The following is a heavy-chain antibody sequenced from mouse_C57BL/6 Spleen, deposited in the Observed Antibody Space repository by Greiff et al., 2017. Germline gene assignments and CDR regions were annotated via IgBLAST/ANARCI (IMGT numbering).Heavy chain of an antibody. V-gene: IGHV14-2*01. CDR2: IDPEDGAT. CDR1: GFNIQDYY. J-gene: IGHJ3*01. Sequence: EVQLQESGAELVKPGASVKLSCTASGFNIQDYYMHWVKQRTEQGLEWIGRIDPEDGATKYAPKFQGKATITADTSSNTAYLQLSSLTSEDTAVYYCARDCYGSNWFAYWGQGTLVTVSA. CDR3: ARDCYGSNWFAY. D-gene: IGHD1-1*01.